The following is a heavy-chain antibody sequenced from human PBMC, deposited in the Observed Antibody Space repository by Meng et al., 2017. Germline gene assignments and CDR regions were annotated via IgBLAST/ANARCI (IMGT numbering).Heavy chain of an antibody. CDR1: GGSTSSNY. CDR3: AREGVRGSGSYWDY. CDR2: IYHSGST. V-gene: IGHV4-59*01. J-gene: IGHJ4*02. Sequence: SETLSLTCTVSGGSTSSNYWNWIRQPPGKGLEWIGYIYHSGSTSYNPSLKSRVTISVDTSKNQFSLKLSSVTAADTATYYCAREGVRGSGSYWDYWGQGTLVTFSS. D-gene: IGHD3-10*01.